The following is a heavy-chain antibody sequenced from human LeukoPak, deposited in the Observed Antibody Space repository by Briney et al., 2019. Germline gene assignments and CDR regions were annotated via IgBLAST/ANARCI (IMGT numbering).Heavy chain of an antibody. D-gene: IGHD3-9*01. Sequence: GGSLRLSCAASGFTVSDNYMSWVRQAPGKGLEWVSVIYSGGRTYYADSVKGRLTISRDNSKDTLNVQLNGLRAEGTAVYFCAQRGVVIRVILIGFHKEAYYFDSWGQGALVTVSS. CDR1: GFTVSDNY. CDR2: IYSGGRT. V-gene: IGHV3-53*05. CDR3: AQRGVVIRVILIGFHKEAYYFDS. J-gene: IGHJ4*02.